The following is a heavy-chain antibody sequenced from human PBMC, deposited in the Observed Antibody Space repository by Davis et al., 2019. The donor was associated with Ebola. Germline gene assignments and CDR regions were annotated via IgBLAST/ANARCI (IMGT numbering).Heavy chain of an antibody. Sequence: SETLSLTCTVSGGSISSDYWSWIRQPPGKGLEWIGYIYYSGSTNYNPSLKSRVTISVDTSKNQFSLKLSSVTAADTAVYYCARHITMVRGVLYYYYGMDVWGQGTTVTVSS. D-gene: IGHD3-10*01. CDR3: ARHITMVRGVLYYYYGMDV. CDR2: IYYSGST. V-gene: IGHV4-59*08. J-gene: IGHJ6*02. CDR1: GGSISSDY.